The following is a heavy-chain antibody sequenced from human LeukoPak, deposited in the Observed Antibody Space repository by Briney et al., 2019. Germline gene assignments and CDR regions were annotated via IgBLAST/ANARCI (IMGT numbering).Heavy chain of an antibody. J-gene: IGHJ3*02. CDR3: ARLSTATRHWLAASDI. CDR1: GYSFTDYF. Sequence: ASVKVSCKASGYSFTDYFLYWVRQAPGQGLEWMGRINPGAGDTNYAQTFQGRITMTRDTSISTAYMELSSLKSDDTAVYYCARLSTATRHWLAASDIWGQGTVVTVSS. D-gene: IGHD6-19*01. V-gene: IGHV1-2*06. CDR2: INPGAGDT.